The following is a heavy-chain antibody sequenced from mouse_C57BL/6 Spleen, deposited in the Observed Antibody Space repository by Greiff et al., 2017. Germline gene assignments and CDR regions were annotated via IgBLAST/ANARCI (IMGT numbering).Heavy chain of an antibody. J-gene: IGHJ4*01. V-gene: IGHV1-42*01. CDR2: INPSTGGT. CDR3: ERADYDGYAMDY. D-gene: IGHD2-4*01. CDR1: GYSFTGYY. Sequence: VQLQQSGPELVKPGASVKISCKASGYSFTGYYMNWVKQSPEKSLEWIGEINPSTGGTTYNQKFKSKATLTVDKSSSTAYMQLKSLTSEDSAVYYCERADYDGYAMDYWGQGTSVTVSS.